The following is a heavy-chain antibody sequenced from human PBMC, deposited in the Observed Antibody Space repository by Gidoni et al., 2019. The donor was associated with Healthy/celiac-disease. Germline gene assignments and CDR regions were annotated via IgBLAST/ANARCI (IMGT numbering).Heavy chain of an antibody. D-gene: IGHD4-17*01. CDR1: RFAFSSYA. J-gene: IGHJ3*02. CDR3: AKDHGYGAPPIILAAFDI. CDR2: ISGSGGST. V-gene: IGHV3-23*01. Sequence: EVQLLESGGGLVQPGGSLILSCAASRFAFSSYAMSWVRQGPGKGLEWVSAISGSGGSTDYADCVKGRFTSSRDNSKNTLYLQMNNLRAEETAVYYCAKDHGYGAPPIILAAFDIWGQGTMVTVSS.